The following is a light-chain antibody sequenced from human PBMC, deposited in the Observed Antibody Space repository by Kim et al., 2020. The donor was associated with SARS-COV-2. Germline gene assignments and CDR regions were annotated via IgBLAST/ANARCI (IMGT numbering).Light chain of an antibody. Sequence: GQRVTISCSGSNSNIGSNTVDWYRQLPGTAPKLLIYSYDLRPSGVPDRFSGSKSGTSASLAISGLQSEDEADYYCATWDDSLDGWVFGGGTKLTVL. J-gene: IGLJ3*02. CDR1: NSNIGSNT. CDR2: SYD. CDR3: ATWDDSLDGWV. V-gene: IGLV1-44*01.